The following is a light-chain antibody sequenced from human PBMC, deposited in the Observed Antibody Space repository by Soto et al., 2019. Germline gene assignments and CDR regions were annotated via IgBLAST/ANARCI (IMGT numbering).Light chain of an antibody. CDR1: QGIRND. V-gene: IGKV1-27*01. CDR3: QKYNSAPKS. CDR2: GAS. J-gene: IGKJ1*01. Sequence: DIQMTQSPSSLSASVGDRVTITCRASQGIRNDLAWYQQKPGKVPMLLIYGASTLQSGVPSRFSGSCSGTAFTLTISSLQPYDVATYYCQKYNSAPKSCGLGTKVEIK.